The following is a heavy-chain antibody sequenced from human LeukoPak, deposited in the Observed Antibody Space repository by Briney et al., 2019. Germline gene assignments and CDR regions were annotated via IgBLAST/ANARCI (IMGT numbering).Heavy chain of an antibody. V-gene: IGHV4-34*01. D-gene: IGHD1-20*01. J-gene: IGHJ4*02. CDR1: GGSFSGYY. Sequence: PSETLALSCAVYGGSFSGYYWSWIRQPPGKGLEWIGEINHSGSTNYNPSLKSRVTISVDTSKNQFSLKLSSVTAADTDVYYCARGSRNWNVGYNYWGQGTLVTLSS. CDR2: INHSGST. CDR3: ARGSRNWNVGYNY.